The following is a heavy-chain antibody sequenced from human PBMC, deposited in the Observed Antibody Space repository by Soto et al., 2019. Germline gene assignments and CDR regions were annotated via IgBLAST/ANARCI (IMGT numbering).Heavy chain of an antibody. J-gene: IGHJ6*02. D-gene: IGHD2-2*01. CDR3: ARDCPGRYCSSTSCPRMDV. V-gene: IGHV3-48*02. CDR2: ISNSSSTI. CDR1: GFTFSSYS. Sequence: EVQLVESGGGLVQPGGSLRLSCAAPGFTFSSYSMNWVRQAPGKGLEWVSYISNSSSTIYYADSVKGRFTISRDNAKNSLYLQMNSLRDEDTAVYYCARDCPGRYCSSTSCPRMDVWGQGTTVTVSS.